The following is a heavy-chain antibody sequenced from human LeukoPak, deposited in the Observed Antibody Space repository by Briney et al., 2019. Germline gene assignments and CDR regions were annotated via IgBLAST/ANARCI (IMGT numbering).Heavy chain of an antibody. Sequence: GGSLRLSCAASGFTFSDYYMSWIRQAPGKGLEWVSAISGSGGSTYYADSVKGRFTISRDNSKNTLYLQMNSLRAEDTAVYYCAKDLVAGNSGTNWFDPWGQGTLVTVSS. CDR3: AKDLVAGNSGTNWFDP. D-gene: IGHD6-19*01. J-gene: IGHJ5*02. CDR1: GFTFSDYY. CDR2: ISGSGGST. V-gene: IGHV3-23*01.